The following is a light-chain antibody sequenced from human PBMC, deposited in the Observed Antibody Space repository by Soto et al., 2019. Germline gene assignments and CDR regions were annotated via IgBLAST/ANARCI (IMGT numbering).Light chain of an antibody. Sequence: ESVLTQSPGTLSLSPGERATLSCRASQSVSSNYLARYQQKPGQAPRLLIYGTSIRATGIPDRFSGSGSGTDFTLTISRLEAEDFAVYYCQQYGSSPQKTFGQGTKVEIK. CDR3: QQYGSSPQKT. CDR1: QSVSSNY. CDR2: GTS. J-gene: IGKJ1*01. V-gene: IGKV3-20*01.